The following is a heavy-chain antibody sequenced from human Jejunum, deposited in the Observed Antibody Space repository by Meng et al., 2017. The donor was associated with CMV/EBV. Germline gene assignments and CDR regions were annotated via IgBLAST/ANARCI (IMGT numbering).Heavy chain of an antibody. CDR1: GGSISSSNYY. V-gene: IGHV4-39*07. J-gene: IGHJ4*02. CDR2: MFSSGNT. CDR3: VRDDILTGSPAI. D-gene: IGHD3-9*01. Sequence: HLKGSGPGLVKPSATLSRTFTVSGGSISSSNYYWGWIRQPPGKGLEWIGSMFSSGNTYYNLSFKSRVTISLDTSKNQFSLKLSSVTAADTAVYYCVRDDILTGSPAIWGQGTLVTVSS.